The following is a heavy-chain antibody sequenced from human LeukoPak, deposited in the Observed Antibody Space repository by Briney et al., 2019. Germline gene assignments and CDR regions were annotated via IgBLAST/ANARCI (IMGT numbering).Heavy chain of an antibody. D-gene: IGHD2-21*02. CDR3: ASHCGGDCYSQDGREFDY. CDR2: INQDGGEK. Sequence: TGGSLRLSCAASGFTSSNYGMSWVRQAPGKGLEWVANINQDGGEKNYVDSVKGRFTISRDNAKNSLYLQMNSLRAEDTAVYYCASHCGGDCYSQDGREFDYWGQGTLVTVSS. J-gene: IGHJ4*02. V-gene: IGHV3-7*01. CDR1: GFTSSNYG.